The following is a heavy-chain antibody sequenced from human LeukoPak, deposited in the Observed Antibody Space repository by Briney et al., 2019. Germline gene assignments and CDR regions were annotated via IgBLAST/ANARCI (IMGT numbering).Heavy chain of an antibody. CDR1: GGSISSSSYY. Sequence: SETLSLTCTVSGGSISSSSYYWGWIRQPPGKGLEWIGSIYYSGSTNYNPSLKSRVTISVDTSKNQFSLKLTSVTAADTAVYFCARGGYYGSGNDFRFDPWGQGTLVTVSS. CDR2: IYYSGST. CDR3: ARGGYYGSGNDFRFDP. V-gene: IGHV4-39*07. J-gene: IGHJ5*02. D-gene: IGHD3-10*01.